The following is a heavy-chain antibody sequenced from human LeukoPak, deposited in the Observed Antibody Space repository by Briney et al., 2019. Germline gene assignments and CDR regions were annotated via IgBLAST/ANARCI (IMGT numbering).Heavy chain of an antibody. D-gene: IGHD3-10*01. CDR3: ARDIGSQYYYGSGSCYDY. CDR2: IYYSGST. J-gene: IGHJ4*02. Sequence: SETLSLTCTVSGGSISSSSYYWGWIRQPPGKGLEWIGSIYYSGSTYYNPSLKSRVTISVDTSKNQFSLKLSSVTAADTAVYYCARDIGSQYYYGSGSCYDYWGQGTLVTVSS. CDR1: GGSISSSSYY. V-gene: IGHV4-39*07.